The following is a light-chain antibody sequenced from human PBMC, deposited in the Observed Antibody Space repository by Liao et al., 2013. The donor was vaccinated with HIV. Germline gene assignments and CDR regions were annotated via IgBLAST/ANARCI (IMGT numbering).Light chain of an antibody. Sequence: SYVLPQPPSVSVAPGKTARITCGGNNIGSKSVHWYQQKPGQSPLLLIYQDSYRPSGIPERFSGSNSGNTATLTISGTQPMDEADYYCQAWDRNTAIFGGGTKLTVL. CDR3: QAWDRNTAI. CDR1: NIGSKS. CDR2: QDS. J-gene: IGLJ2*01. V-gene: IGLV3-21*01.